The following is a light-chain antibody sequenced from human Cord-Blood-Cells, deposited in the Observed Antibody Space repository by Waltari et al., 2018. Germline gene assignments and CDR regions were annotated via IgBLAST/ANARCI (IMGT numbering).Light chain of an antibody. Sequence: SYELTQPPSVSVSQGQTARITCPGDALPKPSAYWYQQKPGQAPVLVVYKDSERPSGIPERFSGSSSGTTVTLTISGVQAEDEADYYCQSADSSGTWVFGGGTKLTVL. CDR2: KDS. J-gene: IGLJ3*02. CDR3: QSADSSGTWV. V-gene: IGLV3-25*03. CDR1: ALPKPS.